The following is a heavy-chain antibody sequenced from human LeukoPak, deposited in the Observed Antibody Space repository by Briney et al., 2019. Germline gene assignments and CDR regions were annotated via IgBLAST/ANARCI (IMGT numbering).Heavy chain of an antibody. CDR1: GFTFSDYY. Sequence: GSLRLSCAASGFTFSDYYMSWIRQAPGKGLEWIGYIYYSGSTNYNPSLKSRVTISVDTSKNQFSLKLSSVTAADTAVYYCARFYSGSYHDAFDIWGQGTMVTVSS. CDR3: ARFYSGSYHDAFDI. V-gene: IGHV4-59*01. J-gene: IGHJ3*02. CDR2: IYYSGST. D-gene: IGHD1-26*01.